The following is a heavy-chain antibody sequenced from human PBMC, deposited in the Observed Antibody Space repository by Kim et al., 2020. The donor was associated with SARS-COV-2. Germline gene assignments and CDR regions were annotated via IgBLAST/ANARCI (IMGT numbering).Heavy chain of an antibody. CDR1: GFTFSTPA. J-gene: IGHJ4*02. CDR3: LEGVSSSGFDH. Sequence: GGSLRLSCAASGFTFSTPALHWVRQAPGKGLEWVALIRYDGRSISYPDSVKGRFIISRDNTKSTLYLHMNSLRLEDTAVYYCLEGVSSSGFDHWGQGTQV. CDR2: IRYDGRSI. D-gene: IGHD1-26*01. V-gene: IGHV3-30*04.